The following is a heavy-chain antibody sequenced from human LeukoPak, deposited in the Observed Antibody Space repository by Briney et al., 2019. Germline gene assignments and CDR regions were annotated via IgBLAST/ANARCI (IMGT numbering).Heavy chain of an antibody. D-gene: IGHD2-15*01. V-gene: IGHV3-48*01. CDR3: VRDNPRCCGVVPANIDDY. Sequence: GGSLRLSCAAPGFTLSRDSMNWVRQAPGKGLEWISYISYDSAIKYYADSVRGRFTISRYNAKNSLYLQMHSLRAEDTAVYYCVRDNPRCCGVVPANIDDYWGQGTLVTVSS. CDR2: ISYDSAIK. CDR1: GFTLSRDS. J-gene: IGHJ4*02.